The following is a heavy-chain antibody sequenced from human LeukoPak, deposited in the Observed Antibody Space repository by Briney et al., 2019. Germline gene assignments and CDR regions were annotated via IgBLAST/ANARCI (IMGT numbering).Heavy chain of an antibody. D-gene: IGHD2-15*01. V-gene: IGHV3-23*01. CDR1: AFTFSSYA. J-gene: IGHJ6*02. Sequence: PGGSLRLSCAASAFTFSSYAMSWVRQAPGKGLEWVSAISGSGGNTYYADSVKGRFTISRDNSKDTLYLQMNSLRAEDTAVYYCAKVTCSSGNCWPHYYYGMDVWGQGTTVTVSS. CDR2: ISGSGGNT. CDR3: AKVTCSSGNCWPHYYYGMDV.